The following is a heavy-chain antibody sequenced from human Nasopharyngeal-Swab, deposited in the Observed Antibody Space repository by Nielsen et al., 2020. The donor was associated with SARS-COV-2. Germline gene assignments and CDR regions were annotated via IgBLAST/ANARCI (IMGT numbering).Heavy chain of an antibody. V-gene: IGHV3-7*01. CDR3: ARKSSPFSDSVH. CDR1: GFTFSNYW. Sequence: GESLKISCAASGFTFSNYWMTWVRQAPGKGLEWVANVKQDGTEKYYVDSVKGRFTISRDNAKNSLYLQMNSLRVEDTAVYYCARKSSPFSDSVHWGQGSLVTVSS. D-gene: IGHD5/OR15-5a*01. CDR2: VKQDGTEK. J-gene: IGHJ4*02.